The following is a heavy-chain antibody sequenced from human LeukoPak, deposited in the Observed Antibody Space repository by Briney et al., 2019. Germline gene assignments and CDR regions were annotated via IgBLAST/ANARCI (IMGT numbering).Heavy chain of an antibody. CDR1: GGSISSYY. CDR3: ARHSRIYYDFDY. D-gene: IGHD3-22*01. V-gene: IGHV4-59*08. Sequence: SETLSLTCTVSGGSISSYYWSWIRQPPGKGPEWIGYIYYSGSTNYNPSLESRVTMSVDTSKDQFSLKLRSVTAADTAVYYCARHSRIYYDFDYWGQGTLVTVSS. CDR2: IYYSGST. J-gene: IGHJ4*02.